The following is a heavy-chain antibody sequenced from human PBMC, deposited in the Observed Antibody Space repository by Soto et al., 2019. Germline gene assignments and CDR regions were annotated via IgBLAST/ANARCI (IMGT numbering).Heavy chain of an antibody. V-gene: IGHV3-23*01. D-gene: IGHD3-22*01. CDR3: AKDPYLHYYDSSGPDY. Sequence: GGSLRLSCAASGFTFSDYAMSWVRQAPGKGLEWVSALRDSGGSKYYADSVKGRLTISRDNSNNTLFLQMRSLRAEDTAVYYCAKDPYLHYYDSSGPDYWGQGTLVTVSS. J-gene: IGHJ4*02. CDR1: GFTFSDYA. CDR2: LRDSGGSK.